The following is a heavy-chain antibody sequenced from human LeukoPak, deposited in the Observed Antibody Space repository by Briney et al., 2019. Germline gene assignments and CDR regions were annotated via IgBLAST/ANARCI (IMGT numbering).Heavy chain of an antibody. V-gene: IGHV3-9*01. J-gene: IGHJ6*02. CDR3: AKESEDYYYGMDV. CDR1: GFTFDDYA. CDR2: ISWNSGSI. Sequence: PGRSLTLSCAASGFTFDDYAMHWARQAPGKGLERVSGISWNSGSIGYADSVKGRFTISRDNAKNSLYPQMHSLRAEDTALYYCAKESEDYYYGMDVWGQGTTVTVSS.